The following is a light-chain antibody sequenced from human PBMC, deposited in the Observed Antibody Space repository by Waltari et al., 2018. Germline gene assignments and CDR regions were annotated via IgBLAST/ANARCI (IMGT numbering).Light chain of an antibody. CDR3: MQGIHWRT. Sequence: DVVMTQTPLSLPVTLGQPASISCRSTISLLYTGNTYLSWFHQRPGQSPRRLIYKVSNRDSVVPDRFTGSGSGTAFTLRISRVEAEDVGIYYCMQGIHWRTFGQGTKLEIK. CDR1: ISLLYTGNTY. V-gene: IGKV2-30*01. J-gene: IGKJ2*01. CDR2: KVS.